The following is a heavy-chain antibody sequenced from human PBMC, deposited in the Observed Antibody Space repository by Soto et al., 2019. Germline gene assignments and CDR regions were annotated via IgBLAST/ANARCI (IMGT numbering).Heavy chain of an antibody. J-gene: IGHJ4*02. CDR3: ARHSPYCGGDCYSLDY. V-gene: IGHV4-59*08. Sequence: SETLSLTCTVSGGSISSYYWSWIRQPPGKGLEWIGYIYHSASTKYSPSLKSRVTTSVDTSKNQVSLNLSSVTAADTAVYYCARHSPYCGGDCYSLDYWGQGTLVTVSS. D-gene: IGHD2-21*02. CDR1: GGSISSYY. CDR2: IYHSAST.